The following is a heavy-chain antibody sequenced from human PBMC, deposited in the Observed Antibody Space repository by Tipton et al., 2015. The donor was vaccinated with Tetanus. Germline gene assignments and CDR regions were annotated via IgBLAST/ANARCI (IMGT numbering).Heavy chain of an antibody. V-gene: IGHV3-53*01. CDR2: MYSGGDT. D-gene: IGHD6-19*01. Sequence: SLRFSCVASGFIVSSHYMSWVRQAPGKGLEWVSVMYSGGDTYYVDSVKGRFSISRDNAKNTLYLQMNSLRVEDTAVYYCVRDGGSSGWLAYWGQGTLVTVFS. CDR3: VRDGGSSGWLAY. CDR1: GFIVSSHY. J-gene: IGHJ4*02.